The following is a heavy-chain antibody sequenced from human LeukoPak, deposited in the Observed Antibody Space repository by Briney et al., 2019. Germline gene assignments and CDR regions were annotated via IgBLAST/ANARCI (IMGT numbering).Heavy chain of an antibody. V-gene: IGHV3-66*01. CDR1: GFTFSSYS. CDR2: IYSGGST. D-gene: IGHD5-12*01. J-gene: IGHJ3*02. CDR3: ARERWMDI. Sequence: GGSLRLSCAASGFTFSSYSMSWVRQAPGKGLEWVSVIYSGGSTYYADSVKGRFTISRDNSKNTLYLQMISLRAEDTAVYYCARERWMDIWGQGTMVTVSS.